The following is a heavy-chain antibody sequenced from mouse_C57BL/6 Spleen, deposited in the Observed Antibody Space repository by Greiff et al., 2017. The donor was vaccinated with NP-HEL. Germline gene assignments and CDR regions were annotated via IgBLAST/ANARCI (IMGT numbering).Heavy chain of an antibody. D-gene: IGHD2-1*01. CDR3: ARGEGNYVIYYYAMDY. V-gene: IGHV1-55*01. J-gene: IGHJ4*01. CDR2: IYPGSGST. CDR1: GYTFTSYW. Sequence: QVQLQQPGAELVKPGASVKMSCKASGYTFTSYWITWVKQRPGQGLEWIGDIYPGSGSTNYNEKFKSKATLTVDTSSSTAYMQLSSLTSEDSAVYYCARGEGNYVIYYYAMDYWGQGTSVTVSS.